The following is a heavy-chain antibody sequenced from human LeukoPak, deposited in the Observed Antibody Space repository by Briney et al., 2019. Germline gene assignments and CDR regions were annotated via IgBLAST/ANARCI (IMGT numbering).Heavy chain of an antibody. V-gene: IGHV3-21*01. D-gene: IGHD3-22*01. CDR2: ISSSSSYI. CDR3: ARADYDSSGYYLSPVYYYYYGMDV. J-gene: IGHJ6*02. CDR1: GFTFSSYR. Sequence: GGSLRLSCAASGFTFSSYRMNWVRQAPGKGLEWVSSISSSSSYIYYADSVKGRYTISRDNAKNSLYLQMNSLRAEDTAVYYCARADYDSSGYYLSPVYYYYYGMDVWGQGTTVTVSS.